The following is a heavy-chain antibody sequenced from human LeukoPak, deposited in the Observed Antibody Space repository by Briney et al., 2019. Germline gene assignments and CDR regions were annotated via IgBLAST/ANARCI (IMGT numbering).Heavy chain of an antibody. CDR3: ARGIRGDTIFGVATFDY. V-gene: IGHV5-51*01. CDR2: IYPGDSDT. Sequence: GESLKISCKGSGYSFTSYWIGWVRQMPGKGLEWMGIIYPGDSDTRYSPSFQGQVTISADKSISTAYLQWSSLKASDAAMYYCARGIRGDTIFGVATFDYWGQGTLVTVSS. CDR1: GYSFTSYW. D-gene: IGHD3-3*01. J-gene: IGHJ4*02.